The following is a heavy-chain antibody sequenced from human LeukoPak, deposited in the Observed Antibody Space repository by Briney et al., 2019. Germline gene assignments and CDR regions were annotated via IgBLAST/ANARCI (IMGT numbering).Heavy chain of an antibody. CDR1: GGSFSGYY. D-gene: IGHD6-13*01. CDR3: ARGYSSGWYDY. V-gene: IGHV4-34*01. Sequence: SETLSLTCAVYGGSFSGYYWSWIRQPPGKGLEWIGEINHSGSTNYNPSLKSRVTISVDTSKNQFSLKLSSVTAADTAVYYCARGYSSGWYDYWGQGTLVTVSS. J-gene: IGHJ4*02. CDR2: INHSGST.